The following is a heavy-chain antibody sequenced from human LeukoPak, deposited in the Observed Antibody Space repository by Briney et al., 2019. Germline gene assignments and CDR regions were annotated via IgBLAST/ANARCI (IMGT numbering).Heavy chain of an antibody. D-gene: IGHD3-22*01. J-gene: IGHJ3*02. CDR1: GYSFTSYW. Sequence: GESLKISCKGSGYSFTSYWIGWVRQMPGKGLEWMGIIYPGDSDTGYSPSFQGQVTISADKSISTAYLQWSSLKASDTAMYYCARTYYYDSSGLSHAFDIWGQGTMVTVSS. CDR3: ARTYYYDSSGLSHAFDI. V-gene: IGHV5-51*01. CDR2: IYPGDSDT.